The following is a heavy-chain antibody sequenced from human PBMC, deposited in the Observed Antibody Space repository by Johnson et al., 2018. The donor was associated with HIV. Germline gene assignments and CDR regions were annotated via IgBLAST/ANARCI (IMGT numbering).Heavy chain of an antibody. D-gene: IGHD3-10*01. J-gene: IGHJ3*02. V-gene: IGHV3-74*01. CDR3: ARVQLLADDVFNI. CDR1: GFTFSTNW. Sequence: EKLVESGGDLVQPGGSLRLSCVGSGFTFSTNWMHWVRQAPGKGLVWVSRINSDGSSTSYADSVKGRFTISRDNAKNTLYLQMDSLGAEDTAVYYCARVQLLADDVFNIWGQGTMVTVSS. CDR2: INSDGSST.